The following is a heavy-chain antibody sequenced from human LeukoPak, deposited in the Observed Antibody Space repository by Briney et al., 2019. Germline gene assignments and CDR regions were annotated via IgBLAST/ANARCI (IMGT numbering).Heavy chain of an antibody. Sequence: GGSLRLSCAGSGFTFSSYEMNWVRQAPGKGLEWISSISSAGAIYYADSVNGRSTISRDNAEALLYLQVNSLRAEDTALYYCVVVILSSCPTRGQGYLVTVSS. V-gene: IGHV3-48*03. CDR1: GFTFSSYE. J-gene: IGHJ4*02. CDR3: VVVILSSCPT. D-gene: IGHD2-21*01. CDR2: ISSAGAI.